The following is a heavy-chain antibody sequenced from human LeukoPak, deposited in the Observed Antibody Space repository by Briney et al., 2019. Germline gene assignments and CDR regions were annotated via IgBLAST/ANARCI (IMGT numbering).Heavy chain of an antibody. D-gene: IGHD3-22*01. J-gene: IGHJ4*02. CDR3: ARKTPYYYDVTGYSLDY. V-gene: IGHV3-23*01. CDR2: ISGSGDNT. CDR1: GFTFSSYA. Sequence: ARGSLRLSCAASGFTFSSYAMNWVRQAPGKGLEWVSAISGSGDNTYYADSVKGRFTISRDNSENSLYLQMNSLRAEDTAVYYCARKTPYYYDVTGYSLDYWGQGTLVTVSS.